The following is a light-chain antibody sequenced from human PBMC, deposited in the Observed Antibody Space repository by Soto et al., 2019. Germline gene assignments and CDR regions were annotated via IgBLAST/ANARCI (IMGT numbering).Light chain of an antibody. V-gene: IGLV1-44*01. CDR2: SNS. CDR1: SSNIGSYT. Sequence: QSVLIQPPSASGTPGHRVTVSCSGGSSNIGSYTVNWYQQLPGAAPKLLIYSNSQRPSGVPDRFSASKSGTSASLAISGLQSEDEAEYYCAAWDDSLNGYVFGPGTKVTVL. J-gene: IGLJ1*01. CDR3: AAWDDSLNGYV.